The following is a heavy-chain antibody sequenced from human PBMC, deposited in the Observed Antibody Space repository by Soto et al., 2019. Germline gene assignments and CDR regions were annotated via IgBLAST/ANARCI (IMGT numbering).Heavy chain of an antibody. Sequence: EVRLVESGGGLVQPGRSLRLSCAASGFTFDDYAMHWVRRVPGKGLEWVSSISWNSNIIGYVDSVKGRFTISRDNAKNSLYLQMNSLRPEDTALYYCAKGGPDGFCSGGRCYFDYWGQGTLVTVSS. D-gene: IGHD2-15*01. CDR3: AKGGPDGFCSGGRCYFDY. CDR2: ISWNSNII. CDR1: GFTFDDYA. V-gene: IGHV3-9*01. J-gene: IGHJ4*02.